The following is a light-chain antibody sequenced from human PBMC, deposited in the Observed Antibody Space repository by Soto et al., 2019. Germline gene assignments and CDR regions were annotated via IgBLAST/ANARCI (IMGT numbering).Light chain of an antibody. J-gene: IGLJ1*01. Sequence: QSALTQPASGSGSHGQSITISCTGTSSDVGGYNYVSWYQQHPGKAPKLMIYDVSNRPSGVSNRFSGSKSGNTASLTISGLQAEDEADYYCSSYTSSSTLLYVFGTGTKLTVL. CDR1: SSDVGGYNY. CDR3: SSYTSSSTLLYV. V-gene: IGLV2-14*01. CDR2: DVS.